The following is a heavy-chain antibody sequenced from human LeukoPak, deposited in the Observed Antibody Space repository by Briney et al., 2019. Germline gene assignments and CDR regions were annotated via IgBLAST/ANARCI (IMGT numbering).Heavy chain of an antibody. CDR1: GYTFTSYG. V-gene: IGHV1-18*01. Sequence: ASVKVSCKASGYTFTSYGISWVRQAPGQGLEWMGWISAYNGNTNYAQKLQGRVTMTTDTSTSTAYMELRSLRSEDTAVYYCATDQMVRGVFDYWGQGTLVTVSS. CDR2: ISAYNGNT. CDR3: ATDQMVRGVFDY. D-gene: IGHD3-10*01. J-gene: IGHJ4*02.